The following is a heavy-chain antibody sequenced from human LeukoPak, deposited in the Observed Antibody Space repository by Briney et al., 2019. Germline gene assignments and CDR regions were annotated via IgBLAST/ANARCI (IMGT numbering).Heavy chain of an antibody. J-gene: IGHJ5*02. CDR1: GGSISSGGYS. CDR2: IYHSGST. Sequence: SETLSLTCAVSGGSISSGGYSWSWIRQPPGKGLEWIGYIYHSGSTYYNPSLKSRVTISVDRSKNQLSLKLSSVTAADTAVYYCARDGGSSSWYVGWFDPWGQGTLVTVSS. V-gene: IGHV4-30-2*01. CDR3: ARDGGSSSWYVGWFDP. D-gene: IGHD6-13*01.